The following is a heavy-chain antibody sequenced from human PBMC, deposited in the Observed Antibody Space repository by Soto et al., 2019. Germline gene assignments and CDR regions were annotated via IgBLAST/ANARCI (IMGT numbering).Heavy chain of an antibody. Sequence: GGSLRLSCAASGFTFSSYAMSWVRQAPGKGLEWVSAISGSGGSTYYADSVKGRFTISRDNSKNTLYLQMNSLRAEDTAVYYCAKGSPHYYGSGSYPWGYYGMDVWGQGTTVTVSS. J-gene: IGHJ6*02. CDR1: GFTFSSYA. V-gene: IGHV3-23*01. CDR2: ISGSGGST. D-gene: IGHD3-10*01. CDR3: AKGSPHYYGSGSYPWGYYGMDV.